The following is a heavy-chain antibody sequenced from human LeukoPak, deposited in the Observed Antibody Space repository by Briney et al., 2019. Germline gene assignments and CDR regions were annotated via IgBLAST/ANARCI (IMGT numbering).Heavy chain of an antibody. V-gene: IGHV3-53*01. CDR3: ARDGRGYYDAFDY. CDR1: GFTVRSNY. CDR2: IYSGGST. Sequence: PGGSLRLSRAASGFTVRSNYMGWVRPGSGKGLEWVSVIYSGGSTSYAESVKGRFTMSRDDSRNTLYLQMNSLRAEDTAVYYCARDGRGYYDAFDYWGQGTLVTVSS. D-gene: IGHD3-22*01. J-gene: IGHJ4*02.